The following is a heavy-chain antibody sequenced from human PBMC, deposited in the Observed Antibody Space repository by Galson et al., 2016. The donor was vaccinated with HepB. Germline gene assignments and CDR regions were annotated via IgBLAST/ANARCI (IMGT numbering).Heavy chain of an antibody. CDR2: IIPIFGTA. V-gene: IGHV1-69*06. J-gene: IGHJ5*02. CDR3: ARLNCGSGSYCLWSWFDP. Sequence: SVKVSCKASGGSFRNYAITWVRQAPGQGPEWMGGIIPIFGTANYAQKFQGRVTITADKYTSTAYMELSSLRSEDTAVYYCARLNCGSGSYCLWSWFDPWGQGTLVTVSS. CDR1: GGSFRNYA. D-gene: IGHD3-10*01.